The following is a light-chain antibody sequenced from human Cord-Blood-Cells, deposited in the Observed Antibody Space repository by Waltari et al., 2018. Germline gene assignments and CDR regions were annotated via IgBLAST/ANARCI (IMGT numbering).Light chain of an antibody. CDR2: GAS. V-gene: IGKV4-1*01. CDR1: QSVLYSSNNKNY. Sequence: DIVMTQSPDSLAVSLGERATINCKSSQSVLYSSNNKNYLAWYQQKPGQPPKLVIYGASTRESGVPDRFSGSGSGTDFTLTISSLQAEDVAVYYCQQYYSTPWTFGQGTKVEIK. J-gene: IGKJ1*01. CDR3: QQYYSTPWT.